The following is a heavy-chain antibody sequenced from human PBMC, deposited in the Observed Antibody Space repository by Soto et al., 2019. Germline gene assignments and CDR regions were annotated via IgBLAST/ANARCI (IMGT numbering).Heavy chain of an antibody. CDR3: ARGGYYDSSGSRNYHYYGMDA. D-gene: IGHD3-22*01. Sequence: QVQLVQSGTEVKKPGASVKVSCKASGYTFTSYGISWVRQAPGQGLEWMGWISPYDDNTNYAQNLQGRVTRTTDTSTRTAYMELRSLRSDDTAVYYCARGGYYDSSGSRNYHYYGMDAWGQGTTVTVS. J-gene: IGHJ6*02. CDR1: GYTFTSYG. CDR2: ISPYDDNT. V-gene: IGHV1-18*01.